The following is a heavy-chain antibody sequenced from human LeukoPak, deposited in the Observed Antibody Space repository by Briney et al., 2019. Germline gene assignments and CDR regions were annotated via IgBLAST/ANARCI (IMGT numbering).Heavy chain of an antibody. CDR1: GFSVRTYY. CDR2: IYSGGTT. V-gene: IGHV3-66*01. CDR3: ARGPEDFDY. Sequence: GGSLRLSRAASGFSVRTYYMSWVRRAPGKGLEWVSVIYSGGTTDYADSVKGRFTISRDNSKNTLYLQMSTLRVEDTAVYYCARGPEDFDYWGQGTLVTVSS. J-gene: IGHJ4*02.